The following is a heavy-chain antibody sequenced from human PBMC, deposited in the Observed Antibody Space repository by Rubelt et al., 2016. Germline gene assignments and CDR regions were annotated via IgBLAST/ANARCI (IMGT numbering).Heavy chain of an antibody. CDR2: IYYSGNT. CDR3: ARGLDFGSAFDI. D-gene: IGHD3/OR15-3a*01. CDR1: GDSVSSDKYN. J-gene: IGHJ3*02. V-gene: IGHV4-61*01. Sequence: QVQLQESGPGLVKPSETLSLTCSVSGDSVSSDKYNWNWIRQPPGKGLEWIGYIYYSGNTYYNPSLKSRVTMSTDTSKKQFSLRVTSVTAADTAVYYCARGLDFGSAFDIWGQGTMVTVSS.